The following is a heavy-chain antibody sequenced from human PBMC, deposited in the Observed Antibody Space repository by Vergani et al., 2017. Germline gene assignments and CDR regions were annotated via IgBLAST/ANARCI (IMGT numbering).Heavy chain of an antibody. V-gene: IGHV4-34*01. Sequence: QVQLQQWGAGLLKPSETLSLTCAVYGGSFSGYYWSWIRQPPGKGLEWIGYIYYSGSTYYNPSLKSRVTISVDTSKNQFSLKLSSVTAADTAVYYCARDRGVSGYDWSGHYYYGMDVWGQGTTVTVSS. CDR2: IYYSGST. D-gene: IGHD5-12*01. J-gene: IGHJ6*02. CDR1: GGSFSGYY. CDR3: ARDRGVSGYDWSGHYYYGMDV.